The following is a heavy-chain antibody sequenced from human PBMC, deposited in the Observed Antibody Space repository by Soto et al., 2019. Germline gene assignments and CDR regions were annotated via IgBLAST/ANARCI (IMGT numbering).Heavy chain of an antibody. CDR1: GFTFSSYS. CDR2: ISSSSSTI. V-gene: IGHV3-48*02. Sequence: EVQLVESGGGLVQPGGSLRLSCAASGFTFSSYSMNWVRQAPGKGLEWVSYISSSSSTIYYADSVKGRFTISRDNAKNSLYLQMNSLRDEDTAVYYCARDLGRGSSSPRPDWFDPWGQGTLVTVSS. J-gene: IGHJ5*02. CDR3: ARDLGRGSSSPRPDWFDP. D-gene: IGHD6-13*01.